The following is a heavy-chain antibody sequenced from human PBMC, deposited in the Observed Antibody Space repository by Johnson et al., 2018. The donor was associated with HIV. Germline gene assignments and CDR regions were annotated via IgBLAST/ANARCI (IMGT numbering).Heavy chain of an antibody. V-gene: IGHV3-23*04. Sequence: VQLVESGGGLVKPGGSLRLSCAASGFTFSSYAMTWVRQAPGKGLEWVSSISGNGGTTYYADSVKGRFTISRDNSKNTLYLQMNSLRAEDTAVYYCAKGWEGLTSGDAFDIWGQGTMVTVSS. CDR2: ISGNGGTT. CDR3: AKGWEGLTSGDAFDI. D-gene: IGHD4-11*01. J-gene: IGHJ3*02. CDR1: GFTFSSYA.